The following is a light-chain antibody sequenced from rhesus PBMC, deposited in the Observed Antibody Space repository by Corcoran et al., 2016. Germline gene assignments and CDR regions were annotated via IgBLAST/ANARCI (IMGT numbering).Light chain of an antibody. J-gene: IGLJ3*01. Sequence: SYELTQPRSVPVSPGQTARSTGGGDNIGTKTVQWYQQKPPQAPVLGIDDGSERPSGIPGRFSGATSGNAATLTFGGVEAEDGADYYCQLWDSGSDHPLFGGGTRLTVL. V-gene: IGLV3-40*01. CDR2: DGS. CDR1: NIGTKT. CDR3: QLWDSGSDHPL.